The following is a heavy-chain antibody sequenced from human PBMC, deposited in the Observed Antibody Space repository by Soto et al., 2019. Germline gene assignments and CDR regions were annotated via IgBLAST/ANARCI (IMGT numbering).Heavy chain of an antibody. V-gene: IGHV3-13*01. CDR3: VAGYSYGFDY. J-gene: IGHJ4*01. CDR2: IGTAGDA. CDR1: GFTFSSYD. D-gene: IGHD5-18*01. Sequence: GGFLRLSRAASGFTFSSYDMHWVRQATGKGLEWVSAIGTAGDAYYPGSVKGRVTISSENAQNSLYLQMNSLRAGYTDVYYCVAGYSYGFDYSGHGPIVTVYS.